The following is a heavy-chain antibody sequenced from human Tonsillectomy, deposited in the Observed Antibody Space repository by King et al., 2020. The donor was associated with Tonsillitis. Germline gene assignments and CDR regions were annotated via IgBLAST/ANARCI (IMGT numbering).Heavy chain of an antibody. Sequence: VQLVESGGGLVQPGGSLRLSCTASGFTFNSYAMHWVRQAPGKGLEYVSDISSNGGTTYYAYSGKGRFTISGDNSKNTLYLQMSSLRAEDTAVYYCVKDQQFYDYVWGSYRKAAFDIWGQGTMVTVSS. D-gene: IGHD3-16*02. J-gene: IGHJ3*02. CDR1: GFTFNSYA. CDR3: VKDQQFYDYVWGSYRKAAFDI. V-gene: IGHV3-64D*06. CDR2: ISSNGGTT.